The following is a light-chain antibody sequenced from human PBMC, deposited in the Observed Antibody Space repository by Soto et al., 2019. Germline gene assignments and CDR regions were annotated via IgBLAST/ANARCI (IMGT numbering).Light chain of an antibody. CDR3: PEYHAWPPHT. J-gene: IGKJ4*01. CDR2: GAS. CDR1: QSVSSS. Sequence: EIVMPQSPHSLSVSPGERVTLSCRASQSVSSSLAWYQQYPGQAPRLLIYGASTRTTGIPARFSGSGSGTEFTLTITCLQSEDFGVHYWPEYHAWPPHTLGGGTRVDIK. V-gene: IGKV3-15*01.